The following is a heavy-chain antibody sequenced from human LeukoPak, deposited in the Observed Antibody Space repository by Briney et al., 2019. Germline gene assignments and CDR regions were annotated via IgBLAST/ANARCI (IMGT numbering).Heavy chain of an antibody. Sequence: SETLSLTCTVSGGSISSYYWSWIRQPPGKGLEWIGYIYTSGSTNYNPSLKSRVTISVDTSKNQFSLKLSSVTAADTAVYCCARSDYMDVWGKGTTVTVSS. J-gene: IGHJ6*03. CDR1: GGSISSYY. V-gene: IGHV4-4*09. CDR3: ARSDYMDV. CDR2: IYTSGST.